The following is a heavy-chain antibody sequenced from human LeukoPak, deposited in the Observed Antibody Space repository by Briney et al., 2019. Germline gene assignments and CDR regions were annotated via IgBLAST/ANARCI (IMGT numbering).Heavy chain of an antibody. Sequence: GGSLRLSCAASGFTFSSYGMHWVRQAPGKGLERVAVMWYDGSKTYYADSVKGRFTISRDNSKNTLYLQMNSLRAGDTAVYYCARFNCGGDCYGFDYWGQGTLVTVSS. V-gene: IGHV3-33*01. D-gene: IGHD2-21*02. CDR2: MWYDGSKT. J-gene: IGHJ4*02. CDR3: ARFNCGGDCYGFDY. CDR1: GFTFSSYG.